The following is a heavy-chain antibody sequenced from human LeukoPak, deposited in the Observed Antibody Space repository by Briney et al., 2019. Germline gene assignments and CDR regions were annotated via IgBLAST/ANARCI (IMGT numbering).Heavy chain of an antibody. CDR1: GGSISSGGYY. D-gene: IGHD2-2*01. J-gene: IGHJ5*02. Sequence: PSQTLSLTCTVSGGSISSGGYYWRWIRQRPGKGLEWIGYIYYSGSTYYNPSLKSRVTISVDTSKNQFSLKLSSVTAADTAMYYYARGIGYCSSTSCENWFDPWGQGTLVTVSS. V-gene: IGHV4-31*03. CDR2: IYYSGST. CDR3: ARGIGYCSSTSCENWFDP.